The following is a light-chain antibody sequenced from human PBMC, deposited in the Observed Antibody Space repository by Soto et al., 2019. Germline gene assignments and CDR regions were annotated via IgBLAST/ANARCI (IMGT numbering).Light chain of an antibody. J-gene: IGKJ2*01. V-gene: IGKV3-20*01. CDR2: GAS. Sequence: EIVLTQSPGPLSFSPGERATLSCRASQSVSSDYLAWYQQKPGQAPRLLIYGASSRATGIPDRFSGSGSGTDFTLTVSRLEPEDVAVFYCQQYGSSPPTFGQGTKVEIK. CDR1: QSVSSDY. CDR3: QQYGSSPPT.